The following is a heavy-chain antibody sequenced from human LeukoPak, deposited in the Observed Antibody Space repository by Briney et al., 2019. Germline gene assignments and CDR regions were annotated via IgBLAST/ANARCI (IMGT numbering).Heavy chain of an antibody. V-gene: IGHV1-18*01. CDR1: GYTFTSYG. CDR3: ARERHKLGATDLFDY. CDR2: ISAYNGNT. D-gene: IGHD1-26*01. J-gene: IGHJ4*02. Sequence: ASVKVSCKASGYTFTSYGLSWVRQAPGQGLEWMGWISAYNGNTNYAQKLQGRVTMTTDTSTSTSYMELRSLRSDDTAVYYCARERHKLGATDLFDYWGQGTLVTVSS.